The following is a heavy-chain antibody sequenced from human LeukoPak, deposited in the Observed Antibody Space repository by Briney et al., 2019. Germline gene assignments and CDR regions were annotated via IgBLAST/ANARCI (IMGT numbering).Heavy chain of an antibody. CDR2: ISAYNGHT. CDR1: GYTFTTYG. D-gene: IGHD7-27*01. V-gene: IGHV1-18*01. CDR3: ARLRDSNTGNYFDY. J-gene: IGHJ4*02. Sequence: ASVKVSCKASGYTFTTYGISWVRQAPGQGLEWMGWISAYNGHTNYAQKLQDRVTMTTGASTSTAYMDLGSLRSDDSAGYYCARLRDSNTGNYFDYWGQGTLVTVSS.